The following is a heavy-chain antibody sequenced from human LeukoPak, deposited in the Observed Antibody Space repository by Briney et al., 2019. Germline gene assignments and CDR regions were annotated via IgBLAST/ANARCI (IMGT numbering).Heavy chain of an antibody. CDR1: GFNFSAYG. V-gene: IGHV3-30*18. Sequence: GGSLRLSCTASGFNFSAYGMHWVRQAPGKGLDWVAVISFHGANEYYADSVKGRFTISRDNSNNTLYLQVNSVRAEDTAVYYCAKGRRGSSYVHYFDTWGQGTLVIVSS. CDR2: ISFHGANE. J-gene: IGHJ1*01. D-gene: IGHD3-22*01. CDR3: AKGRRGSSYVHYFDT.